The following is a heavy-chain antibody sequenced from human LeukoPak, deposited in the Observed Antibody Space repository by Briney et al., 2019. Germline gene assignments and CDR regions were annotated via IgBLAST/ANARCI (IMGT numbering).Heavy chain of an antibody. Sequence: GGSLRLSCAASGFTFSSYGMHWVRQAPGRGLELVAVIWYDGSNKYYADSVKDRFTISRDNSKNTLYLQMKSLRAEDTAVYYCARDGSYGSGSYNFDYWGQGTLVTVSS. D-gene: IGHD3-10*01. CDR1: GFTFSSYG. V-gene: IGHV3-33*01. CDR2: IWYDGSNK. J-gene: IGHJ4*02. CDR3: ARDGSYGSGSYNFDY.